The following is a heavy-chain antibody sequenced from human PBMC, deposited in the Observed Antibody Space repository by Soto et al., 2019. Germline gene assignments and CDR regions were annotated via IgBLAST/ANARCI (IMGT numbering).Heavy chain of an antibody. V-gene: IGHV4-4*02. CDR3: ARKAWVRFDY. CDR2: VFHTGDT. J-gene: IGHJ4*02. D-gene: IGHD7-27*01. CDR1: GDFISSSVW. Sequence: PSETLSLTCAVSGDFISSSVWWTWVRQPPGKGLEWIGEVFHTGDTYFNPSLRSRVAMSVDKSTNEFSLKVSSVTAADTAIYYCARKAWVRFDYWGQGALVTVS.